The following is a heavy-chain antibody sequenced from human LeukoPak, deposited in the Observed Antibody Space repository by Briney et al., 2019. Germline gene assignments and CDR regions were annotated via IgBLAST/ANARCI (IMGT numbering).Heavy chain of an antibody. V-gene: IGHV1-46*01. D-gene: IGHD6-13*01. CDR2: INPSGGST. J-gene: IGHJ4*02. Sequence: ASVKVSCKASGYTFTSYYMHWVRQAPGQGLEWTGIINPSGGSTSYAQKFQGRVTMTRDMSTSTVYMELSSLRSEDTAVYYCARAAAAAGTGIDYWGQGTLVTVSS. CDR1: GYTFTSYY. CDR3: ARAAAAAGTGIDY.